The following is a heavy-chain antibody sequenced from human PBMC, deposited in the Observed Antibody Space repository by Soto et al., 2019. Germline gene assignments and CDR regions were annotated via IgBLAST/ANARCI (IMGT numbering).Heavy chain of an antibody. CDR3: ARDQLEGNLFDP. CDR2: IYHSGST. J-gene: IGHJ5*02. D-gene: IGHD1-1*01. V-gene: IGHV4-30-2*01. CDR1: GGSISSGGYS. Sequence: QLQLQESGSGLVRPSQTLSLTCAVSGGSISSGGYSWNWIRQPPGKGLEWIGYIYHSGSTLYNPSRKSRVTISVDKSKNQFSLKLRSVTASDTAVYYCARDQLEGNLFDPWGQGTLVTVSS.